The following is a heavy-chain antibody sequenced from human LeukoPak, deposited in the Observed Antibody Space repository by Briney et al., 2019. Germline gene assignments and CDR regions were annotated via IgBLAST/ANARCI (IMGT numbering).Heavy chain of an antibody. J-gene: IGHJ1*01. D-gene: IGHD4-17*01. V-gene: IGHV3-48*03. Sequence: GGSLRLSCAASGFTFSSYEMNWVRQAPGKGLEWVSYISSSGSTIYYADSVKGRFTISRDNAKNSLYLQMNSLRAEDTAVYYCAKDPDYGDYGIEYFQHWGQGTLVTVSS. CDR3: AKDPDYGDYGIEYFQH. CDR2: ISSSGSTI. CDR1: GFTFSSYE.